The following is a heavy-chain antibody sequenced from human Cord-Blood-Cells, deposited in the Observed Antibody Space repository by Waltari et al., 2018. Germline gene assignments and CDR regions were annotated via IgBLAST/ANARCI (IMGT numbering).Heavy chain of an antibody. V-gene: IGHV3-21*01. D-gene: IGHD2-15*01. CDR3: ARGTVVAATPFDY. Sequence: LVKPGGSLRLSCAASGFTFSSYSMNWVRQAPGKGLEWVSSISSSSSYIYYADSVKGRFTISRDNAKNSLYLQMNSLRAEDTAVYYCARGTVVAATPFDYWGQGTLVTVSS. J-gene: IGHJ4*02. CDR1: GFTFSSYS. CDR2: ISSSSSYI.